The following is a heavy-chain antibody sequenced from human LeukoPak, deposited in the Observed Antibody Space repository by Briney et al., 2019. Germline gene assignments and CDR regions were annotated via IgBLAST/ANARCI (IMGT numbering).Heavy chain of an antibody. V-gene: IGHV3-11*01. J-gene: IGHJ6*03. Sequence: GGSLRLSCAASGFTFSDYYMSWIRQAPGKGLEWVSYISSSGSTIYHADSVKGRFTISRDNAKNSLYLQMNSLRAEDTAVYYCARDSPSDTLTGYLSYYYYYMDVWGKGTTVTISS. D-gene: IGHD3-9*01. CDR2: ISSSGSTI. CDR1: GFTFSDYY. CDR3: ARDSPSDTLTGYLSYYYYYMDV.